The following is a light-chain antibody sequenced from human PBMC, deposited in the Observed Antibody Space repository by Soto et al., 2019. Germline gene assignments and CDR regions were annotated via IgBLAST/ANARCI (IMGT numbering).Light chain of an antibody. Sequence: EIVLTQIPGTLSVSPGERDTLSCRASQTVISTFVAWYQQKPGQAPRLLIYGGSNRATGIPDRFSGSGSGTDFTLTINRLEPEDFAVYYCQQYGRSRTFGQGTNVEIK. J-gene: IGKJ1*01. CDR2: GGS. CDR3: QQYGRSRT. V-gene: IGKV3-20*01. CDR1: QTVISTF.